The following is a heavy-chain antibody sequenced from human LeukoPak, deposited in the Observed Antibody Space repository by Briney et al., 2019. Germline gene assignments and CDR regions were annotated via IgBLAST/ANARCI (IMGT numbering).Heavy chain of an antibody. CDR2: ISGSGGST. D-gene: IGHD2-2*01. J-gene: IGHJ6*02. CDR3: AKDGRPPEPAAIHYYYGMDV. V-gene: IGHV3-23*01. Sequence: GGSLRLSCAASGFTFSSYAMSWVRQAPGKGLEWVSAISGSGGSTYYADSVKGRFTISRDNSKNTLYLQMNSLRAEDTAVYYCAKDGRPPEPAAIHYYYGMDVWGQGTTVTVSS. CDR1: GFTFSSYA.